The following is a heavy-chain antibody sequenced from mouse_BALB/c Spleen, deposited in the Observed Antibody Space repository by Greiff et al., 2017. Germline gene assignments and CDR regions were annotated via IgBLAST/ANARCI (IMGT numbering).Heavy chain of an antibody. Sequence: EVQLVESGPGLVKPSQSLSLTCTVTGYSIPSDYAWNWIRQFPGNKLEWMGYISYSGSTSYNPSLKSRISITRDTSKNQFFLQLNSVTTEDTATYYCARGVDYGYDDVPYSMDYWGQGTSVTVSS. CDR1: GYSIPSDYA. D-gene: IGHD2-2*01. CDR3: ARGVDYGYDDVPYSMDY. V-gene: IGHV3-2*02. CDR2: ISYSGST. J-gene: IGHJ4*01.